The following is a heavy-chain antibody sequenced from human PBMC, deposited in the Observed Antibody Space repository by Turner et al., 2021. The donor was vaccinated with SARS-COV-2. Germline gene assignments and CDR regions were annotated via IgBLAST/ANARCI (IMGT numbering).Heavy chain of an antibody. CDR3: ARHFPGGWAVNL. Sequence: EVQLVQSGAEVKKPGESLRISGKGSGYSFTSYWISWVRQMPGKGLEWMGRIDPSDSYTNYSPSFKGHVTISADKSISNAYRQWSSLKASDTAMYYCARHFPGGWAVNLWGQGTLVTVSS. D-gene: IGHD3-16*01. CDR2: IDPSDSYT. V-gene: IGHV5-10-1*01. CDR1: GYSFTSYW. J-gene: IGHJ5*02.